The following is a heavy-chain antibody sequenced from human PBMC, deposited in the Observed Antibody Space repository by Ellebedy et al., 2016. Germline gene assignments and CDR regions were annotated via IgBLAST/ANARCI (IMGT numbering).Heavy chain of an antibody. CDR3: AGSASGGLSGD. Sequence: GGSLRLXXVPSGFSFTSYGMHWVRQAPGKGLEWVSYIGPTGSTIHYADSVNGRFTVSRDNDKNSLYLQMNSLRAEDTAVYYCAGSASGGLSGDWGQGTLVIVSS. J-gene: IGHJ4*02. CDR2: IGPTGSTI. D-gene: IGHD2/OR15-2a*01. CDR1: GFSFTSYG. V-gene: IGHV3-48*01.